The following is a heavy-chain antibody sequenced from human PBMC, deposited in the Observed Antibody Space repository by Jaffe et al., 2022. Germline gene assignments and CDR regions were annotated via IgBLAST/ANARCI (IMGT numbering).Heavy chain of an antibody. J-gene: IGHJ4*02. V-gene: IGHV3-23*01. CDR2: ISGSGGST. D-gene: IGHD3-16*02. CDR3: AKGETYYDYIWGSYRYISIHGDFDY. CDR1: GFTFSSYA. Sequence: EVQLLESGGGLVQPGGSLRLSCAASGFTFSSYAMSWVRQAPGKGLEWVSAISGSGGSTYYADSVKGRFTISRDNSKNTLYLQMNSLRAEDTAVYYCAKGETYYDYIWGSYRYISIHGDFDYWGQGTLVTVSS.